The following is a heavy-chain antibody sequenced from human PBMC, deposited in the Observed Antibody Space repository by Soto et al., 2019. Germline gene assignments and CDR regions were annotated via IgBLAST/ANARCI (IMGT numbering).Heavy chain of an antibody. D-gene: IGHD2-2*02. CDR3: ARLGMACSSTSCYTPGDYYGMDV. J-gene: IGHJ6*02. Sequence: SETLSLPCTVSGGSIGGSSDYWGWIRQPPGKGLEGIGSIYYSGSTYYNPSLKSRVTISVDTSKNQFSLKLSSVTAADTAVYYCARLGMACSSTSCYTPGDYYGMDVWGQGATVTVSS. CDR2: IYYSGST. V-gene: IGHV4-39*01. CDR1: GGSIGGSSDY.